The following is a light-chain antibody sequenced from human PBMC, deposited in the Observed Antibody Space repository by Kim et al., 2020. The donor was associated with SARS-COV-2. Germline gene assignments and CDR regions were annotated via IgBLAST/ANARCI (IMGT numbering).Light chain of an antibody. CDR1: QSISSY. Sequence: DIQMIQSPSSLSASVGDRVTITCRASQSISSYLNWYQQKPGKASKLLIYAASSLQSGVPSRFSGSGSGTDFTLTISSLQPEDFATYYCQQSYSTPRTFGGGTKVDIK. V-gene: IGKV1-39*01. J-gene: IGKJ4*01. CDR2: AAS. CDR3: QQSYSTPRT.